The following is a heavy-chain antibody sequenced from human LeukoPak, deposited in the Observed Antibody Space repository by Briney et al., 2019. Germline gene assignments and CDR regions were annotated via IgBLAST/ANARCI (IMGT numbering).Heavy chain of an antibody. CDR2: IYSSGRA. Sequence: PSETLSLTCTVPGDSTYGYYGSWIRQPAEKGLEGIGRIYSSGRANYNPSLKSRVTMSLDTSKKQFYLQMNSVTAADTAIYYCARERSSGLALWGQGALVTVSS. CDR3: ARERSSGLAL. CDR1: GDSTYGYY. V-gene: IGHV4-4*07. J-gene: IGHJ5*02. D-gene: IGHD6-19*01.